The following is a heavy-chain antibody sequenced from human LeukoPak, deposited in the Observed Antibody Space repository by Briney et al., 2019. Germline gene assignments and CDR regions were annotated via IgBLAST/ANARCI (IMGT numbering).Heavy chain of an antibody. CDR1: GFTFDDYA. J-gene: IGHJ3*02. V-gene: IGHV3-9*01. Sequence: PGGSLRLSCAASGFTFDDYAMHWVRQAPGKGLEWVSGISWNSGSIGYADSVKGRFTISRDNAKNSLYLQMNSLRAEDTALYYCAKDSSGWSHMLSDAFDIWGQGTMVTVSS. D-gene: IGHD6-19*01. CDR2: ISWNSGSI. CDR3: AKDSSGWSHMLSDAFDI.